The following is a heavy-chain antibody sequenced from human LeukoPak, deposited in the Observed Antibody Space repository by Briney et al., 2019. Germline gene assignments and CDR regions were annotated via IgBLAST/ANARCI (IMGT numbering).Heavy chain of an antibody. CDR1: GGSISSYY. CDR2: IYYSGST. V-gene: IGHV4-59*01. Sequence: PSETLSLTCTVSGGSISSYYWSWIRQPPGKGLEWIGYIYYSGSTNYNPSLKSRVTISVDTSKNQFSLKLSSVTAADTAVYYCARDYYGSGSSSTSGWFDPWGQGTLVTVSS. CDR3: ARDYYGSGSSSTSGWFDP. J-gene: IGHJ5*02. D-gene: IGHD3-10*01.